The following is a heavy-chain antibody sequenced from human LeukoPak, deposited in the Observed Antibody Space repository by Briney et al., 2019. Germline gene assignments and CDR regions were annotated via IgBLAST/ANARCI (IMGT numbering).Heavy chain of an antibody. V-gene: IGHV4-38-2*01. CDR2: IYHSGST. CDR3: ARGIESYGDYGY. J-gene: IGHJ4*02. D-gene: IGHD4-17*01. CDR1: GYSISSGYY. Sequence: PSETLSRTCAVSGYSISSGYYCGWIRQPPGKGLEWIGSIYHSGSTYYNPSLKSRLTISVDTSKNQFSLKLSSVTAADTAIYYCARGIESYGDYGYWGQGILVTVSS.